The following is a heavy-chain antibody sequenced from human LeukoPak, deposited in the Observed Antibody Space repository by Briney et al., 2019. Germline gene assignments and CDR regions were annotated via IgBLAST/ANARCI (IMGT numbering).Heavy chain of an antibody. D-gene: IGHD2-15*01. J-gene: IGHJ3*02. CDR3: AKAWRYCSGGSCYNAFDI. Sequence: PGGSLRLSCAASGFTFSSYAMSWVRQAPGKGLEWVSAISGSGGSTYYADSVKGRFTISRDNSKNTLYLQMNSLRAEDTAVYYCAKAWRYCSGGSCYNAFDIWGQGTMVTVSS. CDR1: GFTFSSYA. CDR2: ISGSGGST. V-gene: IGHV3-23*01.